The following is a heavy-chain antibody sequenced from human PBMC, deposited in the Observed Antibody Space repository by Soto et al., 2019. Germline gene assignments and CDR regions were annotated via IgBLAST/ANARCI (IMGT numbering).Heavy chain of an antibody. V-gene: IGHV3-30*18. CDR3: AKDRGTIFGVVPIGYYGMDV. CDR2: ISYDGSNK. CDR1: GFTFSSYG. J-gene: IGHJ6*02. Sequence: GGSLRLSCAASGFTFSSYGMHWVRQAPGKGLEWVAVISYDGSNKYYADSVKGRFTISRDNSKNTLYLQMNSLRAEDTAVYYCAKDRGTIFGVVPIGYYGMDVWGQGTTVTVSS. D-gene: IGHD3-3*01.